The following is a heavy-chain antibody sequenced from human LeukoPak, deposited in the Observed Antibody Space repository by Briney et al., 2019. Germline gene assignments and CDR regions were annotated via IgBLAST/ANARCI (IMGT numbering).Heavy chain of an antibody. CDR3: AAESELLSFQH. V-gene: IGHV1-46*01. Sequence: ASVKVSCKASGYTSTSYYMHWVRQAPGQGLEWMGIINPSGGSTSYAQKFQGRVTMTRDTSTSTVYMELSSLRSEDTAAYYGAAESELLSFQHWGQGTLVTVSS. D-gene: IGHD1-26*01. CDR2: INPSGGST. J-gene: IGHJ1*01. CDR1: GYTSTSYY.